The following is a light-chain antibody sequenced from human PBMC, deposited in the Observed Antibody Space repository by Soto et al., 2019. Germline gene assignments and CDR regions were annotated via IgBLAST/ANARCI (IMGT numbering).Light chain of an antibody. CDR3: KQYKEWPPFT. CDR1: QSVSAGY. V-gene: IGKV3-15*01. CDR2: GAS. Sequence: EIVLTQSPGTLSLSPGESATLSCRASQSVSAGYFAWYQQKPGQAPRLLIYGASTRATGIPARFSGSGSGTEFTLSISSLQSEDFAVYYCKQYKEWPPFTFGQGTRLEI. J-gene: IGKJ5*01.